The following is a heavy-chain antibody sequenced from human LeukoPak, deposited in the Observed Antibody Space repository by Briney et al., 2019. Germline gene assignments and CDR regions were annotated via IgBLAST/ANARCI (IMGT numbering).Heavy chain of an antibody. D-gene: IGHD5-12*01. V-gene: IGHV3-7*03. CDR1: VFTFTNYW. Sequence: GGSLRLSCAITVFTFTNYWKNWVRQASGKGLEWVANMSPDENEKKYVDSVKGRFTISTDNAKKTLYLQMNSLRVEDTAIYYCLGYGNDNPWGQGALVTVSS. CDR2: MSPDENEK. CDR3: LGYGNDNP. J-gene: IGHJ4*02.